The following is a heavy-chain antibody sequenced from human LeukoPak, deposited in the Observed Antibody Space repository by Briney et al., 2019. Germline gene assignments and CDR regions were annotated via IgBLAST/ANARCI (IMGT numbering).Heavy chain of an antibody. J-gene: IGHJ4*02. V-gene: IGHV3-21*01. CDR3: ARVEAVAGTVDY. Sequence: GGSLRLSCAASGFTFSSYSMSWVRQAPGKGLEWVSSISSSSSYIYYADSVKGRFTISRDNAKNSLYLQMNSLRAEDTAVYYCARVEAVAGTVDYWGQGTLVTVSS. CDR2: ISSSSSYI. CDR1: GFTFSSYS. D-gene: IGHD6-19*01.